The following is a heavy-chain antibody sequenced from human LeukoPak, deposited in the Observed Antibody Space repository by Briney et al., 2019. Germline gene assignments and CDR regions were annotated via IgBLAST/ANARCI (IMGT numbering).Heavy chain of an antibody. D-gene: IGHD3-3*01. CDR3: AIGRYYDFWSGYVTFDY. Sequence: ASVKVSCKASGYTFTGYYMHWVRQAPGQGPEWMGWINPNSGGTNYAQKFQGRVTMTRDTSISTAYMELSRLRSDDTAVYYCAIGRYYDFWSGYVTFDYWGQGTLVTVSS. J-gene: IGHJ4*02. V-gene: IGHV1-2*02. CDR2: INPNSGGT. CDR1: GYTFTGYY.